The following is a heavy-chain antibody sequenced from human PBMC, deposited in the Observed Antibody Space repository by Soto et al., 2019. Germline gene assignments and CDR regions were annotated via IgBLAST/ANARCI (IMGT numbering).Heavy chain of an antibody. CDR3: ASSYGSGYRAFDY. J-gene: IGHJ4*02. D-gene: IGHD3-10*01. CDR1: GATFTFYS. V-gene: IGHV1-69*02. CDR2: INPILSMS. Sequence: QVQLVQSGAEVKKPGSSVRVSCKASGATFTFYSINWVRQAPGLGLEWMGRINPILSMSNYAQRFQGRVTMTEDKSTSTAYMELSSLRSEDTDMYYCASSYGSGYRAFDYWGQGALVTVSS.